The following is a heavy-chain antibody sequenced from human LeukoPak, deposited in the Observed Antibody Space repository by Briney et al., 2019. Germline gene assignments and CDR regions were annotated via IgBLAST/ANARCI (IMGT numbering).Heavy chain of an antibody. D-gene: IGHD6-19*01. J-gene: IGHJ4*02. CDR1: GFTFSSYV. CDR2: ISDGGGST. CDR3: VKGPRPDITVAHTVEN. V-gene: IGHV3-23*01. Sequence: GGSLRLSCAASGFTFSSYVMSWVRQAPGKGLEWVSTISDGGGSTYYADSVKGRFTISRDNSKNTLYLQMNTVRAEDTAVYYCVKGPRPDITVAHTVENWGQGTLVTVSS.